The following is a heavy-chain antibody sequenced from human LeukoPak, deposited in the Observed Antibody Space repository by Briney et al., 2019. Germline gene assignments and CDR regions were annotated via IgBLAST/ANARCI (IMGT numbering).Heavy chain of an antibody. V-gene: IGHV3-7*05. CDR3: ARKWSSSWSSFDY. J-gene: IGHJ4*02. D-gene: IGHD6-13*01. CDR1: GFTVSSNY. Sequence: PGGSLRLSCAASGFTVSSNYMSWVRQAPGKGLEWVAKITQDGSDKYYVGSVKGRFTVSRDNAQNSLYLQMNSLRAEDTAIYYCARKWSSSWSSFDYWGQGTLVTVSS. CDR2: ITQDGSDK.